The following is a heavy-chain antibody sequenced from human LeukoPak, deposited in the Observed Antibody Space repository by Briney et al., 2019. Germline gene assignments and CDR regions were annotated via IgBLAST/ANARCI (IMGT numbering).Heavy chain of an antibody. CDR2: IYYSGST. D-gene: IGHD2-2*01. J-gene: IGHJ4*02. Sequence: PSETLSPTCTVSGGSISSSSYYWGWIRQPPGKGLEWIGSIYYSGSTYYNPSLKSRVTISVDTSKNQFSLKLSSVTAADTAVYYCASIVPAALFDYWGQGTLVTVSS. V-gene: IGHV4-39*01. CDR1: GGSISSSSYY. CDR3: ASIVPAALFDY.